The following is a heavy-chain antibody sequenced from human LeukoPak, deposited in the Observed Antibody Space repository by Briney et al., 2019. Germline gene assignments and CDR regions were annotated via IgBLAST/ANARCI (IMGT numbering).Heavy chain of an antibody. J-gene: IGHJ3*02. V-gene: IGHV3-74*01. D-gene: IGHD1-26*01. CDR1: GFTFSSYW. Sequence: GGSLRLSCEASGFTFSSYWMDWVRQAPGKGLVWVSGVNSDGTRTRYAESVKGRFSISRDNAKNTLYLQMNSLRAEDTAVYYCARSGEGLLAYSFDIWGQGTMVTVSS. CDR3: ARSGEGLLAYSFDI. CDR2: VNSDGTRT.